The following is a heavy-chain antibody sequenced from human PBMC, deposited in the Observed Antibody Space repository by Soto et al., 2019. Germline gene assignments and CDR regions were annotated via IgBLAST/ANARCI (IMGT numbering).Heavy chain of an antibody. D-gene: IGHD3-10*01. J-gene: IGHJ6*02. CDR1: GGAISSYD. Sequence: PSETLSLTCTVSGGAISSYDWSWIRQPPGKGLEGIGYIYYSGSTSYNPSLKSRVTISVDTSKNPFSLKLSSVTAADTAVYYCAREHYGSSRYYGMDVWGQGTTVTVSS. CDR3: AREHYGSSRYYGMDV. CDR2: IYYSGST. V-gene: IGHV4-59*01.